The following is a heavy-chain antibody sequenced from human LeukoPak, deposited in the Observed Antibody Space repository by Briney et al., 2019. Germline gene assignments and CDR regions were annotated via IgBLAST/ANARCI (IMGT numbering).Heavy chain of an antibody. CDR3: ARDRHLTLGSSGYLDY. CDR1: GYTFTSYA. CDR2: INARNGTT. Sequence: ASVKVSCNASGYTFTSYAMHWVSQAPGQRLEWMGWINARNGTTEYSQEFQGRVTITRDTSASTAYMELSSLRSEDMAVYYCARDRHLTLGSSGYLDYWGQGTLVTVSS. V-gene: IGHV1-3*03. J-gene: IGHJ4*02. D-gene: IGHD3-22*01.